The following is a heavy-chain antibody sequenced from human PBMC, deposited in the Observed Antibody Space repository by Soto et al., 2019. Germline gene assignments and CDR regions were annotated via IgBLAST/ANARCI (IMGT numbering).Heavy chain of an antibody. J-gene: IGHJ4*02. CDR1: GGTFSSYA. V-gene: IGHV1-69*12. D-gene: IGHD3-22*01. CDR3: AEGLYYYDSSGYSSGRFDY. Sequence: QVHLVQSGAEVKKPGSSVKVSCKASGGTFSSYAISWVRQAPGQGLEWMGGIIPIFGTANYAQKFQGRVTIAADESTSIAYMELSSLISEDTAGYYCAEGLYYYDSSGYSSGRFDYWGQGTLFTVSS. CDR2: IIPIFGTA.